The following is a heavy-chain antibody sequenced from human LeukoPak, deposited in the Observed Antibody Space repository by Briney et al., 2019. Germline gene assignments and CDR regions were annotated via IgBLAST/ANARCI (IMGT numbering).Heavy chain of an antibody. J-gene: IGHJ6*02. D-gene: IGHD2-15*01. CDR1: GFTFSRYA. CDR2: ISYDGSNK. CDR3: ARDLAGLVVVPAEGPVGCYGMDV. V-gene: IGHV3-30-3*01. Sequence: PGGSLGLSCAASGFTFSRYAVHWVRQAPGKGLEWVAVISYDGSNKYYADSVKGRVTISRDNSKNTLYLQMNSLRIEDTAVYYCARDLAGLVVVPAEGPVGCYGMDVWGQGTTVTVSS.